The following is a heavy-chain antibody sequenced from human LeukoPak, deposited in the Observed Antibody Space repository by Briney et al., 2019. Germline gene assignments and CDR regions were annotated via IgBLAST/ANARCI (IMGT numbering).Heavy chain of an antibody. V-gene: IGHV1-69*13. CDR2: IIPIFGTA. Sequence: SVKVSCKASGGTFISYAISWVRQAPGQGLEWMGGIIPIFGTANYAQKFQGRVTITADESTSTAYMELSSLRSEDTAVYYCARSWRSYYGRYWFDPWGQGTLVTVSS. D-gene: IGHD1-26*01. J-gene: IGHJ5*02. CDR1: GGTFISYA. CDR3: ARSWRSYYGRYWFDP.